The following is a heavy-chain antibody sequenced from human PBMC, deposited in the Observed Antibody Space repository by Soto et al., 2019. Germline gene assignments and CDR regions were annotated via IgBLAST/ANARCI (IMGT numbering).Heavy chain of an antibody. CDR1: GYTFTSYA. CDR3: ARDMGFGLSDY. D-gene: IGHD3-10*01. Sequence: ASVKVSCKASGYTFTSYAMHWVRQAPGQRLEWMGWINAGNGNTKYSQKFQGRVTITRDTYASTAYMELSSLRSEDTAVYYCARDMGFGLSDYWGQGTLVTVSS. J-gene: IGHJ4*02. CDR2: INAGNGNT. V-gene: IGHV1-3*01.